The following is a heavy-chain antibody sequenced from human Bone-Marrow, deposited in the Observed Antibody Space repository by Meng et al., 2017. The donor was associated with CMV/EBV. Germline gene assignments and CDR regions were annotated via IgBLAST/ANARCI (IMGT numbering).Heavy chain of an antibody. CDR1: GVTFSIRS. CDR2: ISRDSNYI. Sequence: AASGVTFSIRSMNWVRQAPGKGLEWVASISRDSNYIYYADSVKGRFTISRDNAQNSLFLQMNSLSPEDTAMYYCARDDSSGWDIFDYWGQGTLVTVSS. D-gene: IGHD6-19*01. V-gene: IGHV3-21*01. J-gene: IGHJ4*02. CDR3: ARDDSSGWDIFDY.